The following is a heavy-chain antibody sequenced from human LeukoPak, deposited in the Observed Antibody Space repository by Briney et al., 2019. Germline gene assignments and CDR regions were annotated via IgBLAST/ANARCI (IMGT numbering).Heavy chain of an antibody. V-gene: IGHV3-15*01. CDR2: IKRGGST. J-gene: IGHJ6*02. D-gene: IGHD1-26*01. CDR1: GFKFSDAW. CDR3: KWERTVYYSLDV. Sequence: PGGSLRLSCTASGFKFSDAWMTWVRQAPGKGLEWPGRIKRGGSTDYAVPVNNRFTISRDDSKNTIYLQINGLKTEDTAVYYCKWERTVYYSLDVWGQGTTVTVSS.